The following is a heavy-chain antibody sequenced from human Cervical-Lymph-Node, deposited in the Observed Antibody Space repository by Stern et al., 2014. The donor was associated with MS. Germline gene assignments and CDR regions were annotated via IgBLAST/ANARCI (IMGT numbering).Heavy chain of an antibody. V-gene: IGHV5-51*01. Sequence: VQLGQSGPEVKRPGASLKISCQASGYTFTSYWIGWVRQMPGKGLEWIAIIFPGGSDIRYSPSFQGQVTISADKSSSTAYLQWNNLKASDTAIYYCARQRYFDYWGQGTLVTVSS. CDR2: IFPGGSDI. CDR3: ARQRYFDY. CDR1: GYTFTSYW. J-gene: IGHJ4*02.